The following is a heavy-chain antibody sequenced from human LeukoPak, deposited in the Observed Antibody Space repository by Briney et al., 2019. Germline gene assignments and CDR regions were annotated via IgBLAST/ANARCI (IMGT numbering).Heavy chain of an antibody. D-gene: IGHD4-17*01. CDR3: AKGQSPTVTTPFDY. V-gene: IGHV3-23*01. Sequence: GGSLRLSCAASGFTFNKHAMTWVRQAPGKGPEWVSGISGSGSTIYYADSVRGRFTISRDNSKNTLHLQMNSLRAEDTALYYCAKGQSPTVTTPFDYWGQGTLVTVSS. CDR1: GFTFNKHA. J-gene: IGHJ4*02. CDR2: ISGSGSTI.